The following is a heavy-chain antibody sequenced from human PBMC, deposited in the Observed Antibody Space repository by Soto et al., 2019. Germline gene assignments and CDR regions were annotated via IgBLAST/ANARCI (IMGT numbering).Heavy chain of an antibody. Sequence: SETLSLTCTVSGGSISSGDYYWSWIRQPPGKGLEWIGYIYYSGSTYYNPSLKSRVTISVDTSKNQFSLKLSSVTAADTAVYYCARETSTVVGRTNHGMDVWGQGTTVTVSS. CDR3: ARETSTVVGRTNHGMDV. J-gene: IGHJ6*02. CDR2: IYYSGST. CDR1: GGSISSGDYY. V-gene: IGHV4-30-4*01. D-gene: IGHD2-15*01.